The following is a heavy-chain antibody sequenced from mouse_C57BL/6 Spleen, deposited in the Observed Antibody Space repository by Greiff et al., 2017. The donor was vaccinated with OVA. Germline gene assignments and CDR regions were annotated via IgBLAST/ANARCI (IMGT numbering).Heavy chain of an antibody. CDR2: INPNYGTT. J-gene: IGHJ4*01. V-gene: IGHV1-39*01. CDR3: ARHYGSSYERFFLDAMDY. D-gene: IGHD1-1*01. CDR1: GYSFTDYN. Sequence: EVQLQESGPELVKPGASVKISCKASGYSFTDYNMNWVKQSNGKSLEWIGVINPNYGTTSYNQKFKGKATLTVDQSSSTAYMQLNSLTSEDSAVYYCARHYGSSYERFFLDAMDYWGQGTSVTVSS.